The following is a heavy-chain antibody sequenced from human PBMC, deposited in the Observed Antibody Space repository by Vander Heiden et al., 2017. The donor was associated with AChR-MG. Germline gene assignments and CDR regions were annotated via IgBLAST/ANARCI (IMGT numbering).Heavy chain of an antibody. D-gene: IGHD2-8*02. CDR3: ARRRGGMTPTLVWFDP. CDR2: IYPGDSDT. V-gene: IGHV5-51*01. CDR1: GYSFTSHW. J-gene: IGHJ5*02. Sequence: EVQLVQSGAEVKKPGASRKISWQGSGYSFTSHWIGWVRQMPGKGLEWMGIIYPGDSDTRYSPSFQGQVTISADKSISTAYLQWSSLKASDTAMYYCARRRGGMTPTLVWFDPWGQGTLVTVSS.